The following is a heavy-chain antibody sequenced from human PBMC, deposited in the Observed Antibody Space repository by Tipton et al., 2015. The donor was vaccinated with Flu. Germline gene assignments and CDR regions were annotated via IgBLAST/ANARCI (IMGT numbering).Heavy chain of an antibody. V-gene: IGHV4-61*02. CDR1: GDSISRGSYY. CDR2: IYTNTNT. Sequence: TLSLTCTVSGDSISRGSYYYNWIRQPAGEGLEWIGRIYTNTNTNYKASLKSRVTISIDRSKNQFSLTLTSVTAADAAMYYCARRDYSNYVSDPKNWFDPWGQGILVTVSS. D-gene: IGHD4-11*01. CDR3: ARRDYSNYVSDPKNWFDP. J-gene: IGHJ5*02.